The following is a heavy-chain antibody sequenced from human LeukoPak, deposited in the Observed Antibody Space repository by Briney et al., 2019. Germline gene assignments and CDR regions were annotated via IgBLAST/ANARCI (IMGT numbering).Heavy chain of an antibody. CDR2: INGDGSST. D-gene: IGHD5-12*01. V-gene: IGHV3-74*01. Sequence: GGSLRLSCAASGFTFRSYWMHWVRQVPGKGLVWVSRINGDGSSTSYADSVKGRFTISRDNSKNTLYLQMNSLRAEDTAVYYCARDQNSGYGFDYWGQGTLVTVSS. J-gene: IGHJ4*02. CDR3: ARDQNSGYGFDY. CDR1: GFTFRSYW.